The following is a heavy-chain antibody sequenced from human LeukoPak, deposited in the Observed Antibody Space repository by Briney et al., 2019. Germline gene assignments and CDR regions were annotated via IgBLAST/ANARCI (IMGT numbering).Heavy chain of an antibody. CDR1: GYTFTSYG. CDR2: ISAYNGNT. V-gene: IGHV1-18*01. Sequence: GASVKVSCKASGYTFTSYGISWVRQAPGQGLEWMGWISAYNGNTNYAQKLQGRVTMTTDTSTSTAYMELRSLRSDDTAVYYCATGGRSASYYDFWSGYSDGSQYYFDYWGQGTLVTVSS. J-gene: IGHJ4*02. CDR3: ATGGRSASYYDFWSGYSDGSQYYFDY. D-gene: IGHD3-3*01.